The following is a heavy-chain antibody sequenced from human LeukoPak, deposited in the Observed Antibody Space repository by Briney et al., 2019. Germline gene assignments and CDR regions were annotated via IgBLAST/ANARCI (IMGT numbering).Heavy chain of an antibody. D-gene: IGHD6-19*01. V-gene: IGHV4-34*01. J-gene: IGHJ4*02. CDR3: ARQWLVSPLFDY. Sequence: PSETLSLTCAVYVGSFSGYYWSWIRQPPGKGLEWIGEINHSGSTNYNPSLRSRVTVSVHTSKNQLSLKLSSVTAADTAVYYCARQWLVSPLFDYWGQGTLVTVSS. CDR1: VGSFSGYY. CDR2: INHSGST.